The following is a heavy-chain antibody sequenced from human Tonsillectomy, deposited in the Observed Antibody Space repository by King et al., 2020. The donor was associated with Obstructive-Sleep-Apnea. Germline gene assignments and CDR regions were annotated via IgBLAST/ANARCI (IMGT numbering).Heavy chain of an antibody. CDR1: GGTFRSYA. D-gene: IGHD3-22*01. V-gene: IGHV1-69*12. CDR3: ARGRGGYSESSGYYSYFEY. J-gene: IGHJ4*02. CDR2: IIPIFGTA. Sequence: QLVQSGAEVKKPGSSVKVSCKASGGTFRSYAISWVRQAPGQGLEWMGGIIPIFGTANYAQNFQGKVTITADESTSTAYMELSSLRSEDTAVYYCARGRGGYSESSGYYSYFEYAGQGTLVTVSS.